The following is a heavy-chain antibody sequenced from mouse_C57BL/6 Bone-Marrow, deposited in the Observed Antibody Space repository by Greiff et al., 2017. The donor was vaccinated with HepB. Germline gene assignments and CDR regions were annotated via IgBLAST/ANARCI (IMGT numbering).Heavy chain of an antibody. Sequence: VQLQESGAELVKPGASVKMSCKASGYTFTSYWITWVKQRPGQGLEWIGDIYPGSGSTNYNEKFKSKATLTVDTSSSTAYMQLSSLTSEDSAVYYCAMGESSGYRYFDVWGTGTTVTVSS. J-gene: IGHJ1*03. CDR3: AMGESSGYRYFDV. D-gene: IGHD3-2*02. V-gene: IGHV1-55*01. CDR1: GYTFTSYW. CDR2: IYPGSGST.